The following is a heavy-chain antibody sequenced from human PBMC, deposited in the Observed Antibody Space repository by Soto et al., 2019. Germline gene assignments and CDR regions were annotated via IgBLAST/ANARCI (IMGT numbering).Heavy chain of an antibody. J-gene: IGHJ5*02. Sequence: EVQLVESGGGLVQPGRSLRLSCAASGFTFDDYAMHWVRQAPGKGLEWVSGISWNSGSIGYADSVKGRFTISRDNAKNSLYLQMNSLRAEDTALYYCARENDPRESWGQGTLVTVSS. CDR1: GFTFDDYA. CDR3: ARENDPRES. V-gene: IGHV3-9*01. CDR2: ISWNSGSI.